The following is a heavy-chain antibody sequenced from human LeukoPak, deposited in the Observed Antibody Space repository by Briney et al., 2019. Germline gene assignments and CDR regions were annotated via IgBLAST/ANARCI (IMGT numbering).Heavy chain of an antibody. CDR3: ARDAYYYGSGSYFFDY. J-gene: IGHJ4*02. V-gene: IGHV4-4*07. CDR1: GVSISSYY. D-gene: IGHD3-10*01. CDR2: IHTSGST. Sequence: SGTLSLTCTVSGVSISSYYWSWMRQPAGKGLEWIGRIHTSGSTNYNPSLKSRVTMSGDTSKNQFSLKLSSVTAADTAVYYCARDAYYYGSGSYFFDYWGQGTLVTVSS.